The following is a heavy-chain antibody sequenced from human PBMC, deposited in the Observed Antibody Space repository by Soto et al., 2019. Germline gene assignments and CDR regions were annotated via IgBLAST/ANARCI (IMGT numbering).Heavy chain of an antibody. CDR2: INAGNGNT. D-gene: IGHD2-2*01. V-gene: IGHV1-3*01. CDR1: GYTFTSYA. Sequence: AASVKVSCKASGYTFTSYAMHWVRQAPGQRLEWMGWINAGNGNTKYSQKFQGRVTITRDTSASTAYMELSSLRSEDTAVYYCARAAAGQLLSNYWGQGTLVTVSS. CDR3: ARAAAGQLLSNY. J-gene: IGHJ4*02.